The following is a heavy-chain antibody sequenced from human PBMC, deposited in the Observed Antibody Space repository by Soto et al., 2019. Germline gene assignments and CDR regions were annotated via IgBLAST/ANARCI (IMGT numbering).Heavy chain of an antibody. CDR1: GYTFTSYA. J-gene: IGHJ4*02. CDR2: INAGNGNT. CDR3: ARDLGGWPDY. D-gene: IGHD2-15*01. Sequence: ASVKVSCKASGYTFTSYAMHWGRQAPGQRLEWMGWINAGNGNTEYSQKFQGRVTITRDTSASTAYMELSSLRSEDTAVYYCARDLGGWPDYWGQGTLVTVSS. V-gene: IGHV1-3*01.